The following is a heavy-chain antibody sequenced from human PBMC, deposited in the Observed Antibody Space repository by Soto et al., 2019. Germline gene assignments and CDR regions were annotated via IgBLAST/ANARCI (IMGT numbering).Heavy chain of an antibody. Sequence: QVQLVQSGAEVKKPGSSVKVSCKASGGTFSSYAISWVRQAPGQGLECMGGIIPIFGTANYAQKFQGRVTITADESASTAYMELSSLRSEDTAEYYCARVRQLVPHWYFDLWGRGTLVTVSS. J-gene: IGHJ2*01. CDR2: IIPIFGTA. V-gene: IGHV1-69*12. D-gene: IGHD6-13*01. CDR1: GGTFSSYA. CDR3: ARVRQLVPHWYFDL.